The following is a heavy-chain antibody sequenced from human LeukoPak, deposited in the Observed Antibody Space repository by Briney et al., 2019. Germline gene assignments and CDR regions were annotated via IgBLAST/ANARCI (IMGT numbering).Heavy chain of an antibody. CDR3: ASRDYFDY. V-gene: IGHV3-48*02. CDR2: ITAYSGTT. Sequence: GGSLRLSCAASGFTFSTKSMNWVRQAPGKGLEWVSYITAYSGTTYYADSVKGRFTISRDNAKNSLYLQMNSLRDEDTAVYYCASRDYFDYWGQGTLVTVSS. J-gene: IGHJ4*01. CDR1: GFTFSTKS.